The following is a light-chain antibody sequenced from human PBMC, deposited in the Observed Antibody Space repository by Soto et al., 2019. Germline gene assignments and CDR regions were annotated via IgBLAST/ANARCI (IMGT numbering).Light chain of an antibody. CDR2: GAS. Sequence: EIVLTQSPGTLSLSPGERATLSCRASQSVSSSYLAWYQQKPGQAPRLLIYGASSRATGIPDRFSGSGSRTYFPLTISRLEPEDFAVYYCQQYGRSPGTFGQGTKLEIK. J-gene: IGKJ2*01. V-gene: IGKV3-20*01. CDR1: QSVSSSY. CDR3: QQYGRSPGT.